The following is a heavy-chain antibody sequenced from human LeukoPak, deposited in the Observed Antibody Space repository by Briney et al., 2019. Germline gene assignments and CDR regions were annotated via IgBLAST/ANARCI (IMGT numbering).Heavy chain of an antibody. CDR2: IKSKTDGGTT. V-gene: IGHV3-15*07. D-gene: IGHD3-22*01. CDR3: ARGVGYYDSSGTIDY. CDR1: GFTFSNAW. Sequence: GGSLRLSCAASGFTFSNAWMNWVRQAPGKGLEWVGRIKSKTDGGTTDYAAPVKGRFTISRDNSKNTLYLQMSSLRAEDTAVYYCARGVGYYDSSGTIDYWGQGTLVTVSS. J-gene: IGHJ4*02.